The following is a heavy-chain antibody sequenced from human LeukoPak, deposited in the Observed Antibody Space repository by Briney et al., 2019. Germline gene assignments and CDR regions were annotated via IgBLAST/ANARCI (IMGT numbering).Heavy chain of an antibody. D-gene: IGHD3-3*01. CDR1: GFDFSSYG. Sequence: PGGSLRLSCAASGFDFSSYGMHWVRQAPGKGLEWVAVIWYGGSNKYYADSVKGRFTISRDNSKNTLYLQMNSLRAEDTAVYYCAKDSVSNDFPRGAFDIWGQGTMVTVSS. J-gene: IGHJ3*02. V-gene: IGHV3-30*02. CDR2: IWYGGSNK. CDR3: AKDSVSNDFPRGAFDI.